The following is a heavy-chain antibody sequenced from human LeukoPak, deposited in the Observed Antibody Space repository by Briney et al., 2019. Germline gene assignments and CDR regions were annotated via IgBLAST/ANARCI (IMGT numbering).Heavy chain of an antibody. V-gene: IGHV4-34*01. Sequence: PSETLSLTCAVYGGSFSGYYWSWIRQPPGKGLEWIGSIYHSGSTYYNPSLKSRVTISLDTSKNQFSLKLSSVTAADTAVYFCARDRKDSSGYYPRGRFDYWGQGTLVTVSS. CDR2: IYHSGST. D-gene: IGHD3-22*01. J-gene: IGHJ4*02. CDR1: GGSFSGYY. CDR3: ARDRKDSSGYYPRGRFDY.